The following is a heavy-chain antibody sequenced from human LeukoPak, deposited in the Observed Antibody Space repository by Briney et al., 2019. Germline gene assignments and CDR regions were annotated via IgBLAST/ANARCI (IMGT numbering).Heavy chain of an antibody. Sequence: PSETLSLTCAVYGGSFSGYYWSWIRQPPGKGLEWIGEINHSGSTNYNPSLKSRVTISVDTSKNQFSLKLSSVTAADTAVYYCARGHLIGSTYYFDYWGQGTLVTVSS. CDR1: GGSFSGYY. D-gene: IGHD3-9*01. CDR3: ARGHLIGSTYYFDY. CDR2: INHSGST. J-gene: IGHJ4*02. V-gene: IGHV4-34*01.